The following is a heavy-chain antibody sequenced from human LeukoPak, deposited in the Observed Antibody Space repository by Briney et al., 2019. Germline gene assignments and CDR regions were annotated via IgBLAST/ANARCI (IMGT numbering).Heavy chain of an antibody. J-gene: IGHJ5*02. CDR2: ISGSCGST. V-gene: IGHV3-23*01. CDR3: AKDVVVVPAARYNWFDP. CDR1: GFTFSSYA. Sequence: AGGSLRLSCAASGFTFSSYAMSWVRQAPGKGLEWVSAISGSCGSTYYADSVKGRFTISRDNSKNTLYLQMNSLRAEDTAVYYCAKDVVVVPAARYNWFDPWGQGTLVTVSS. D-gene: IGHD2-2*01.